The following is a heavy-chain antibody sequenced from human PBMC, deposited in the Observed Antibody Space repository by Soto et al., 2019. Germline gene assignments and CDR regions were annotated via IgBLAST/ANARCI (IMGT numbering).Heavy chain of an antibody. CDR3: ARDARDNWNHDAFDI. D-gene: IGHD1-20*01. J-gene: IGHJ3*02. Sequence: LRLSCAASGFTFSSYSMNWVRQAPGKGLEWVSSISSSSSYIYYADSVKGRFTISRDNAKNSLYLQMNSLRAEDTAVYYCARDARDNWNHDAFDIWGQGTMVTVSS. CDR1: GFTFSSYS. CDR2: ISSSSSYI. V-gene: IGHV3-21*01.